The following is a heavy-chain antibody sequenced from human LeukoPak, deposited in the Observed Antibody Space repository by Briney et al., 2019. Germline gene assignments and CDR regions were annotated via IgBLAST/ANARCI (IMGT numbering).Heavy chain of an antibody. CDR1: GYTFTSYY. J-gene: IGHJ4*02. CDR2: INPSGGST. D-gene: IGHD2-2*01. V-gene: IGHV1-46*01. CDR3: AREEACSSTSCYADFDY. Sequence: ASVKVSCKASGYTFTSYYMHWVRQAPGQGLEWMGIINPSGGSTSYAQRFQGRVTMTRDTSTSTVYVELSSLRSEDTAVYYCAREEACSSTSCYADFDYWGQGTLVTVSS.